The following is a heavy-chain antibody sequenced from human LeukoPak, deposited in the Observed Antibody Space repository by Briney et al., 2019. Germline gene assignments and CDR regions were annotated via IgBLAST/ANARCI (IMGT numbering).Heavy chain of an antibody. J-gene: IGHJ4*02. V-gene: IGHV4-59*01. D-gene: IGHD1-26*01. CDR1: GGSISSYY. CDR2: VYYTGST. CDR3: ARIGSGSYYPEYDY. Sequence: SETLSLTCTVSGGSISSYYWSWVRQPPGKGLEWIGFVYYTGSTNYSPSLKSRVTISVDTSKNQFSLKLRSVTAADTAVYYCARIGSGSYYPEYDYWGQGTLVTVSS.